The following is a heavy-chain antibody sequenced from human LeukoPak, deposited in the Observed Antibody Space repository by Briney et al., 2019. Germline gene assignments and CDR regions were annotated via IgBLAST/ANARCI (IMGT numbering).Heavy chain of an antibody. CDR1: GGSISSYY. CDR3: ASGEYCGGDCQGAFDI. Sequence: SETLPLTCTVSGGSISSYYWSWIRQPPGKGLEWIGYIYYSGSTNYNPSLKSRVTISVDTSKNQFSLKLSSVTAADTAVYYCASGEYCGGDCQGAFDIWGQGTMVTVSS. J-gene: IGHJ3*02. V-gene: IGHV4-59*01. D-gene: IGHD2-21*02. CDR2: IYYSGST.